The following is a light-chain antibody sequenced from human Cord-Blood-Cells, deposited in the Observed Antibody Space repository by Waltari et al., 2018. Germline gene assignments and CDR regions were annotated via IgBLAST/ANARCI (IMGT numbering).Light chain of an antibody. J-gene: IGKJ5*01. Sequence: DIQMPQSPYSLSVSVGDRVTITCRASQSISSYLNWYQQKPGKAPKLLIYAAASLQSAVPSRFSGSGSGTDCTLTISSLQPEDFATYYCQQSYSTPPVNFGQGTRLEIK. CDR3: QQSYSTPPVN. CDR2: AAA. CDR1: QSISSY. V-gene: IGKV1-39*01.